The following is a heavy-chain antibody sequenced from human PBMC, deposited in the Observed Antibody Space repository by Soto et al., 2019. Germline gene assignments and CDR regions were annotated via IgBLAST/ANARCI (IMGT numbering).Heavy chain of an antibody. J-gene: IGHJ6*02. CDR2: ISYDGSNK. V-gene: IGHV3-30*18. CDR1: GFTFSSYG. CDR3: AKEVWSGPMDV. D-gene: IGHD3-3*01. Sequence: PGGSLRLSCAASGFTFSSYGMHWVRQAPGKGLEWVAVISYDGSNKYYAESVKGRFTISRDNSKNTLYLQMNSLRAEDTAVYYCAKEVWSGPMDVWGQGTTVTVSS.